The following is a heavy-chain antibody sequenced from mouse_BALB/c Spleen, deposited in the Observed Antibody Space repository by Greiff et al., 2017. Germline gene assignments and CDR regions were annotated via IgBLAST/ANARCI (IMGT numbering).Heavy chain of an antibody. D-gene: IGHD1-1*01. Sequence: QVQLQQSGAELVRPGSSVKISCKASGYAFSSYWMNWVKQRPGQGLEWIGQIYPGDGDTNYNGKFKGKATLTADKSSSTAYMQLSSLTSEDSAVYFCAKCGSSDFDYWGQGTTLTVSS. CDR1: GYAFSSYW. J-gene: IGHJ2*01. CDR2: IYPGDGDT. V-gene: IGHV1-80*01. CDR3: AKCGSSDFDY.